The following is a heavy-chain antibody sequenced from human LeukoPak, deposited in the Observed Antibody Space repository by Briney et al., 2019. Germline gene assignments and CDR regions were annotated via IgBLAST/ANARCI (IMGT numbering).Heavy chain of an antibody. CDR2: MNPNSGNT. CDR1: GYTFTSYD. CDR3: ARAGLWGGPIDY. D-gene: IGHD3-16*01. Sequence: ASVKVSCKASGYTFTSYDINWVRQATGQGLEWMGWMNPNSGNTGYAQKFQGRVTITRNTSISTAYMELSSLRSEDTAVYYCARAGLWGGPIDYWGQGTLVTVSS. J-gene: IGHJ4*02. V-gene: IGHV1-8*03.